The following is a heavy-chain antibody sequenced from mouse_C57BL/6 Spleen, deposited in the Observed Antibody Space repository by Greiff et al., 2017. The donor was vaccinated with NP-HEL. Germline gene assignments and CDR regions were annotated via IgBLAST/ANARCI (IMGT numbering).Heavy chain of an antibody. V-gene: IGHV14-3*01. J-gene: IGHJ4*01. Sequence: EVQLQQSVAELVRPGASVKLSCTASGFNIKNTYMHWVKQRPEQGLEWIGRIDPANGNTKYATKFQGKATITADTSSNTAYLQLSSLTSEDTAIYYCARSDYGSSYEDYAMDYWGQGTSVTVSS. D-gene: IGHD1-1*01. CDR1: GFNIKNTY. CDR3: ARSDYGSSYEDYAMDY. CDR2: IDPANGNT.